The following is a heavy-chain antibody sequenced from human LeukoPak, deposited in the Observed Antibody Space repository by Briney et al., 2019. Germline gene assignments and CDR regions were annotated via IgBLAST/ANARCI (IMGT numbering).Heavy chain of an antibody. V-gene: IGHV3-23*01. CDR3: ARDVRKQGLWS. Sequence: GGSLRLSCAASGFTFSSYAMSWVRQAPGKGLEWVSAISGSGGSTYYADSVKGRFTISRDNSKNTLYLQMNSLRAEDTAVYYCARDVRKQGLWSWGQGTLVTVSS. CDR2: ISGSGGST. CDR1: GFTFSSYA. D-gene: IGHD3-10*01. J-gene: IGHJ4*02.